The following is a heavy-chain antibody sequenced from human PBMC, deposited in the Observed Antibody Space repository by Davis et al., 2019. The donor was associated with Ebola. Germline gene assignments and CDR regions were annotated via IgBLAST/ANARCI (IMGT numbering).Heavy chain of an antibody. Sequence: ASVKVSCKASGYTFTSYDINWVRQATGQGLEWMGWMNPNSGNTGYAQKFQGRITMTRNISISTAYMELSSLRSEDTAVYYCARGTLLRWFDPWGQGTLVTVSS. D-gene: IGHD3-3*01. J-gene: IGHJ5*02. V-gene: IGHV1-8*01. CDR2: MNPNSGNT. CDR3: ARGTLLRWFDP. CDR1: GYTFTSYD.